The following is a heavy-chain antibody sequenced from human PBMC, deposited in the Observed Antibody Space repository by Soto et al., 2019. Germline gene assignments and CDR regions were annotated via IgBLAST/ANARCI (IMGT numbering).Heavy chain of an antibody. V-gene: IGHV3-11*06. CDR3: ARVRGYSGYDDPTVFDY. CDR2: ISSSSSYT. Sequence: PGGSLRLSCAASGFTFSDYYMSWIRQAPGKGLEWVSYISSSSSYTNYADSVKGRFTISRDNAKNSLYLQMNSLRAEDTAVYYCARVRGYSGYDDPTVFDYWGQGTLVTVSS. J-gene: IGHJ4*02. CDR1: GFTFSDYY. D-gene: IGHD5-12*01.